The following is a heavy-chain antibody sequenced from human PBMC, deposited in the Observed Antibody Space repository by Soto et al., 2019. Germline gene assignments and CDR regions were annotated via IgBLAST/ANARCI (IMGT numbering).Heavy chain of an antibody. V-gene: IGHV1-8*01. CDR1: GYTFTSYD. J-gene: IGHJ6*02. Sequence: ASVKVSCKASGYTFTSYDINWVRQATGQGLEWMGWMNPNSGNTGYAQKFQGRVTMTTDTSTSTAYMELRSLRSDDTAVYYCARGLWPRNYYYYGMDVWGQGTTVTVSS. CDR3: ARGLWPRNYYYYGMDV. D-gene: IGHD3-10*01. CDR2: MNPNSGNT.